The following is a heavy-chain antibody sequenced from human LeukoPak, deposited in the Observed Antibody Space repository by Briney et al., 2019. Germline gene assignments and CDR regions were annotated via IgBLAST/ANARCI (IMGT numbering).Heavy chain of an antibody. CDR3: ARAPNDYWSGYSASFDY. D-gene: IGHD3-3*01. CDR1: GFSFSSYW. Sequence: GGPLRLSCAASGFSFSSYWMHWVRQAPGKGLVWVSRIDTDGSSTRYADSVKGRFTISRDDAKNTLYLQMNSLRAEDTAVYYCARAPNDYWSGYSASFDYWGQGTLVTVSS. CDR2: IDTDGSST. J-gene: IGHJ4*02. V-gene: IGHV3-74*01.